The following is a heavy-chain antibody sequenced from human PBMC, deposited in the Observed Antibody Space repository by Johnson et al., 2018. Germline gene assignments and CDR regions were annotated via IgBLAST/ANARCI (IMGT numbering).Heavy chain of an antibody. CDR3: AQDQHTTWVAYFQH. J-gene: IGHJ1*01. CDR1: GLTFSSYA. CDR2: ISGGGGRT. D-gene: IGHD1-14*01. V-gene: IGHV3-23*04. Sequence: VQLVQSGGGLVQPGGSLRLSCAASGLTFSSYAMSWVRQAPGKGLEWVATISGGGGRTYYADSVKGRFTISRDNSKNTLYLQMVSLRAEDTAIYYWAQDQHTTWVAYFQHWGQGTLVTVSS.